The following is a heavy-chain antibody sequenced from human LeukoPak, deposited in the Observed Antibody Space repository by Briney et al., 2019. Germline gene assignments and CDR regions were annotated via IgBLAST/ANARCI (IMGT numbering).Heavy chain of an antibody. CDR3: AREYYYDSSGYYYPHDAFDI. CDR2: IYYSGST. J-gene: IGHJ3*02. V-gene: IGHV4-39*07. D-gene: IGHD3-22*01. CDR1: GGSISSSSYY. Sequence: PSETLSLTCTVSGGSISSSSYYWGWIRQPPGKGLEWIGSIYYSGSTYYNPSLKSRVTISVDTSKNQFSLKLSSVTAADTAVYYCAREYYYDSSGYYYPHDAFDIWGQGTMVTVSS.